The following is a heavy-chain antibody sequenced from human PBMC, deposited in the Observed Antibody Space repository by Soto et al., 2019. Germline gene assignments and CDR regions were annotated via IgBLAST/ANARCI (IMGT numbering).Heavy chain of an antibody. V-gene: IGHV5-51*01. CDR1: GYSFTSYW. CDR3: ASRPEYSSSVYFDY. J-gene: IGHJ4*02. Sequence: PGESLKISCKGSGYSFTSYWIGWVRQMPGKGLEWVGIIYPADSDTRYSPSFQGQVTISVDKSISTAYLQWSSLKASDSAMYYCASRPEYSSSVYFDYWGQGTLVTVSS. CDR2: IYPADSDT. D-gene: IGHD6-6*01.